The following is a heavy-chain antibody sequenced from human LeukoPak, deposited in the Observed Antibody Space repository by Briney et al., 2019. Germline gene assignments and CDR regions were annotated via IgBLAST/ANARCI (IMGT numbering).Heavy chain of an antibody. Sequence: GGSLRLSCAASGFTFSDYYMSWIRQAPGKGLKWVSYFSSSGSTIYYADSVKDRFTISRDNAKNSLYLQMNSLRAEDTAVYYCAKVDSXTXXXXXXXDXWGQXXLXTVSS. CDR1: GFTFSDYY. J-gene: IGHJ4*02. V-gene: IGHV3-11*01. CDR2: FSSSGSTI. D-gene: IGHD4-11*01. CDR3: AKVDSXTXXXXXXXDX.